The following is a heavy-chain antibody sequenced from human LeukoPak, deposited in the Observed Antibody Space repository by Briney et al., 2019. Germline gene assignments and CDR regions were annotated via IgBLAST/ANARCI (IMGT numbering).Heavy chain of an antibody. Sequence: SETLSPTCTVSGGSIRSYYRSWIRQPPGQGLEWIGYISYYGGTNYNPSLTSRLTMSVDTAKNQFSLKLSSVTAADAAGYYCARHVSSASLSMDVWGKGTTVTVSS. CDR1: GGSIRSYY. CDR3: ARHVSSASLSMDV. D-gene: IGHD2-2*01. J-gene: IGHJ6*04. V-gene: IGHV4-59*08. CDR2: ISYYGGT.